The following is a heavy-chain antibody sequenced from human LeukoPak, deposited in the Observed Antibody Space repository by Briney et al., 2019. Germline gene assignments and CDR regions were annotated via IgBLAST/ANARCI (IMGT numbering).Heavy chain of an antibody. V-gene: IGHV3-11*01. J-gene: IGHJ4*02. Sequence: GGSLRLSCAASGFTFSDYHMNWIRQAPGKGLEWVSYISPRGGSMYCADSVKGRFTISRDNAENSLFLQMNSLTADDTAVYYCAAGRDIAVAGPGGYFDYWGQGTLVTVSS. D-gene: IGHD6-19*01. CDR3: AAGRDIAVAGPGGYFDY. CDR2: ISPRGGSM. CDR1: GFTFSDYH.